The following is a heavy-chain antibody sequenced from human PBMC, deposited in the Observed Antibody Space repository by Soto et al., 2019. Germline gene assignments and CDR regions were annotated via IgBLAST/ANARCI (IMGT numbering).Heavy chain of an antibody. CDR3: ARGTTYCYGSGSDY. CDR1: GGTFSSYT. D-gene: IGHD3-10*01. J-gene: IGHJ4*02. CDR2: IIPILGIA. V-gene: IGHV1-69*02. Sequence: QVQLVQSGAEVKKPGSSVKVSCKASGGTFSSYTISWVRQAPGQGLEWMGRIIPILGIANYAQKFQGRVTITADKSTSTAYMELSSLRSEDTAVYYCARGTTYCYGSGSDYWGQVRLVTVSS.